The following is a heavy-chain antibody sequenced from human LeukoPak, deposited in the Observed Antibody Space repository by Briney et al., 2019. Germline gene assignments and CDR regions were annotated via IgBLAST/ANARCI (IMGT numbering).Heavy chain of an antibody. CDR3: ARDDGSATMGFDS. V-gene: IGHV1-69*05. J-gene: IGHJ4*02. Sequence: SVKVSCKASGTTFSRSAISWVRQAPGQGLEWMGGVVPILGTTNYAQKFQDRVSITTDESTSTAYMEVTSLRSVDTAVYYCARDDGSATMGFDSWGQGTLVTVSS. CDR2: VVPILGTT. D-gene: IGHD1-26*01. CDR1: GTTFSRSA.